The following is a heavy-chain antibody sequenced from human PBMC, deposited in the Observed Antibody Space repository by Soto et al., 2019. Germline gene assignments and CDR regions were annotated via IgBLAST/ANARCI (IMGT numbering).Heavy chain of an antibody. Sequence: SPTLSLTCAISGDSVSSNSAAWNWIRQSPSRGLEWLGRTYYRSKWYNDYAVSVKSRITINPDTSKNQFSLQLNSVTPEDTAVYYCARDRPPDILTGYQRYYYYGMDVWGQGTTVTVSS. CDR1: GDSVSSNSAA. V-gene: IGHV6-1*01. D-gene: IGHD3-9*01. CDR2: TYYRSKWYN. CDR3: ARDRPPDILTGYQRYYYYGMDV. J-gene: IGHJ6*02.